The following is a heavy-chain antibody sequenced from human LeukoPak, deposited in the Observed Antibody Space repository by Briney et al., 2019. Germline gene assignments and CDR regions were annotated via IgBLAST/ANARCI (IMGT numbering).Heavy chain of an antibody. CDR2: IIPIFGTA. D-gene: IGHD2-2*01. V-gene: IGHV1-69*05. J-gene: IGHJ6*03. Sequence: SVKVSCKASGDTFSSYAISWVRQAPGQGLEWMGEIIPIFGTANYAQKFQGRVTITTDESTSTAYMEPSSLRSKGTAVDYCARNQYCSRTSCYEGYYYYYMDVWGKGTTVTVSS. CDR3: ARNQYCSRTSCYEGYYYYYMDV. CDR1: GDTFSSYA.